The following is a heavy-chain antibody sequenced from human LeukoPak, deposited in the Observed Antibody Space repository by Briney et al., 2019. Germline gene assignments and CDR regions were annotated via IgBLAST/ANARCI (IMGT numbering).Heavy chain of an antibody. V-gene: IGHV3-30-3*01. J-gene: IGHJ4*02. CDR1: GFTFSSYA. CDR3: ARDGMSKGGAEGGYFDY. CDR2: ISYDGSNK. Sequence: GGSLRLSCAAPGFTFSSYAMHWVRPAPGKGLGWVAVISYDGSNKYYADSVKGRFTISRDNSKHTLYLQVNSLRAEDTAVYYCARDGMSKGGAEGGYFDYWGQVTLVTVSS. D-gene: IGHD3-16*01.